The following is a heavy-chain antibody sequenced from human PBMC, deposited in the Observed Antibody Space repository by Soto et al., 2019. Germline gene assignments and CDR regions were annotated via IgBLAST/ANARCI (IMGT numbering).Heavy chain of an antibody. CDR1: GGSISSGGYY. D-gene: IGHD3-22*01. CDR2: IYYSGST. J-gene: IGHJ4*02. V-gene: IGHV4-31*03. CDR3: ARAYYYDSSGPLVDY. Sequence: SETLSLTCTVSGGSISSGGYYWSWIRQHPGKGLEWIGYIYYSGSTYYNPSLKSRVTISVDTSKNQFSLKLSSVTAADTAVYYCARAYYYDSSGPLVDYWGQGTLVTV.